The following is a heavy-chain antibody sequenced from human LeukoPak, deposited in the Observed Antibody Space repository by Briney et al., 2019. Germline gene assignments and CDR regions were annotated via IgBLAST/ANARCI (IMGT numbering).Heavy chain of an antibody. J-gene: IGHJ6*03. Sequence: GGSLRLSCAASGFTFSSYGMHWVRQAPGKGLEWVAVISYDGSNKYYADSVKGRFTISRDNSKNTLYLQMNSLRAEDTAVYYCAKDPRRDGYKWTYYYYYMDVWGKGTTVTVSS. V-gene: IGHV3-30*18. D-gene: IGHD5-24*01. CDR2: ISYDGSNK. CDR3: AKDPRRDGYKWTYYYYYMDV. CDR1: GFTFSSYG.